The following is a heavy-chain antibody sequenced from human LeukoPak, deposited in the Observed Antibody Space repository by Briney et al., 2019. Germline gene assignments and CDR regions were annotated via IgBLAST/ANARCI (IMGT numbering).Heavy chain of an antibody. CDR3: ATGIKRITMVRVLDY. V-gene: IGHV1-69*04. D-gene: IGHD3-10*01. CDR2: NIPILGIA. CDR1: GGTFSSYA. J-gene: IGHJ4*02. Sequence: GASVKVSCKASGGTFSSYAISWVRQAPGLGLEWMGRNIPILGIANYAQKFQGRVTMTEDTSTDTAYMELSSLRSEDTAVYYCATGIKRITMVRVLDYWGQGTLVTVSS.